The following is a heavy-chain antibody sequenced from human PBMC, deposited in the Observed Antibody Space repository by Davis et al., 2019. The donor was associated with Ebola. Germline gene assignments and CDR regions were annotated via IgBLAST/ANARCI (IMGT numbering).Heavy chain of an antibody. V-gene: IGHV3-48*01. CDR1: GFTFSSYS. D-gene: IGHD3-16*01. CDR3: ARQQTVWRGQNYYYYNGMDV. Sequence: GESLKISCAASGFTFSSYSMNWVRQAPGKGLEWVSYISSSSSTIYYAVSVKGRFTVSRDNAKNSLYVQMNSLRAEDTAVYYCARQQTVWRGQNYYYYNGMDVWGQGTTVTVSS. J-gene: IGHJ6*02. CDR2: ISSSSSTI.